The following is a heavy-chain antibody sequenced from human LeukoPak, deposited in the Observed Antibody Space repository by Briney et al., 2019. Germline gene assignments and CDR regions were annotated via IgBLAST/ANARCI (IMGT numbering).Heavy chain of an antibody. Sequence: KASETLSLTCTVSGGSISSYYWSWIRQPPGKGLEWIGYIYYSGSTNYNRSLKSRVTISVDTSKNQFSLKLSSVTAADTSVYYCASGPPYRLDFDYWGQGTLVTVSS. CDR3: ASGPPYRLDFDY. CDR2: IYYSGST. CDR1: GGSISSYY. D-gene: IGHD3/OR15-3a*01. V-gene: IGHV4-59*01. J-gene: IGHJ4*02.